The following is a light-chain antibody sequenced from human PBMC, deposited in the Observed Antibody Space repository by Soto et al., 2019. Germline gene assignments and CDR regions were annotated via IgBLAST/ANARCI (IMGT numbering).Light chain of an antibody. CDR2: DVT. J-gene: IGLJ1*01. Sequence: HSVLTQPASVSGSPGQSITISCTGTSSDVGGYNYVSWYQHHPGKAPKLIIYDVTNRPSGVSNPFSGSKSGNTASLTISGLQPEYEADYYCSSYTTSNTRQIVFGTGTEVTVL. CDR3: SSYTTSNTRQIV. V-gene: IGLV2-14*03. CDR1: SSDVGGYNY.